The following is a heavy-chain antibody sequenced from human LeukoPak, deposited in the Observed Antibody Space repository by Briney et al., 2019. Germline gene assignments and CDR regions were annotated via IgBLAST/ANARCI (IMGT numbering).Heavy chain of an antibody. J-gene: IGHJ1*01. CDR2: ISHGGRT. Sequence: SQSLSPTCTVSASSISILSTGCYIRQSRGKRLGWVSSISHGGRTYYNPTLKSRVTISMDTYKNQVCLKLSSVTAADTAVYYCAREKALTDHYDFTWYHWEHWAQGSVVIVSS. CDR1: ASSISILST. V-gene: IGHV4-38-2*02. CDR3: AREKALTDHYDFTWYHWEH. D-gene: IGHD1-20*01.